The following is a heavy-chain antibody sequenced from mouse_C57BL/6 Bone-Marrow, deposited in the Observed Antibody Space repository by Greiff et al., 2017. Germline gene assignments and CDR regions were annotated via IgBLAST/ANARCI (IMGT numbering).Heavy chain of an antibody. D-gene: IGHD1-1*01. Sequence: VKLQESGAELVRPGTSVKMSCKASGYTFTNYWIGWAKQRPGHGLEWIGDIYPGGGYTNYNEKFKGKPTLTADKSSSTAYMQFSSLTSEDSAIYYCARVTTVVATDWYFDVWGTGTTVTVSS. CDR3: ARVTTVVATDWYFDV. V-gene: IGHV1-63*01. CDR2: IYPGGGYT. CDR1: GYTFTNYW. J-gene: IGHJ1*03.